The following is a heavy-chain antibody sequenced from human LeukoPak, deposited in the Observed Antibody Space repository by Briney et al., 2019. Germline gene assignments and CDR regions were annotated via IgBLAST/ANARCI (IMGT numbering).Heavy chain of an antibody. J-gene: IGHJ4*02. V-gene: IGHV4-39*01. CDR3: ARHGHHGDHDC. CDR2: GHYSANT. Sequence: GSLRLSCAASGFTFSTYVMSWVRQAPGKGLEWIGSGHYSANTYNPSLRSRVTISIDTSKNQFSLRVSSVTAADTAVYYCARHGHHGDHDCWGQGILVTVSS. CDR1: GFTFSTYV. D-gene: IGHD2-21*02.